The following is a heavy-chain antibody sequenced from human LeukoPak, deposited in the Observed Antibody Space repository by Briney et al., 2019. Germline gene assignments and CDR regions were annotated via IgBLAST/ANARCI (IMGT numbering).Heavy chain of an antibody. CDR1: GFTLSSYG. Sequence: GSLRLSCAASGFTLSSYGMHWVRQAPGKGLEWVAVISYDGSNKYYADSVRGRFTISRDNSKNTLYLQMNSLRTEDTAVYYCAKGDSYGGYIGHDYWGQGTLVTVSS. V-gene: IGHV3-30*18. CDR2: ISYDGSNK. J-gene: IGHJ4*02. CDR3: AKGDSYGGYIGHDY. D-gene: IGHD5-12*01.